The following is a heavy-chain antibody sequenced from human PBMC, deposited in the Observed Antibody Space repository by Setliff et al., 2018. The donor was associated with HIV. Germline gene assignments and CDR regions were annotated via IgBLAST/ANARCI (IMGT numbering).Heavy chain of an antibody. CDR2: VNPNSGDA. CDR3: ARNFGLSPSGKYYYYYGMDI. Sequence: VKVSCKASGYTFTGHYLHWVRQAPGQGLEWLGWVNPNSGDAIYAQNFQGRVTMTRDTSINAAYMELRGLRSDDTAVYYCARNFGLSPSGKYYYYYGMDIWGQVTTVTVSS. D-gene: IGHD3-10*01. V-gene: IGHV1-2*02. J-gene: IGHJ6*02. CDR1: GYTFTGHY.